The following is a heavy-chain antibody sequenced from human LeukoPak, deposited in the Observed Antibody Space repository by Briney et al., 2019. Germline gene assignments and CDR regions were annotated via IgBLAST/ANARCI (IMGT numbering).Heavy chain of an antibody. V-gene: IGHV3-11*04. CDR3: ARPRGCGSARCNNFDS. CDR1: GFTFSEYY. J-gene: IGHJ4*02. D-gene: IGHD2-2*01. CDR2: ISSSGSTI. Sequence: KTGGSLRLSCAASGFTFSEYYMSWIRQAPGKGLEWVSYISSSGSTIYYADSVKGRFTISRDNAKNSLYLQMNSLRAEDTAVYYCARPRGCGSARCNNFDSWGQGTLVTVSS.